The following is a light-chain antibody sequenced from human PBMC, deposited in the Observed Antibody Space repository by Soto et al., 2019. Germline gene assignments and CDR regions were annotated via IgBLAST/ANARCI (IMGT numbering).Light chain of an antibody. Sequence: QSVLTQPPSVSGAPGQRVTISCTGSSSNIGAGYDVHWYQQLPGTAPKLLIYGSSNRPSEVPDRFSGSKSGTSASLAITGLQAEDEADYYCAAWDNSLNGRVFGGGTKLTVL. J-gene: IGLJ3*02. CDR1: SSNIGAGYD. CDR2: GSS. CDR3: AAWDNSLNGRV. V-gene: IGLV1-40*01.